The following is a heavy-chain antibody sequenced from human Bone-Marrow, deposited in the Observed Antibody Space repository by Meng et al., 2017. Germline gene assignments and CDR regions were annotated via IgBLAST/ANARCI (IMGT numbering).Heavy chain of an antibody. Sequence: QVQLQQWGAGLLKPSETLSRTCAVYGGSFSGYYWSWIRQPPGKGLEWIGDINHSGSTNYNPSLKSRVTISVGTSKNQFSLKLSSVTAADTAVYYCAVKDYTFWSGYSSYYWGQGTLVTVSS. CDR3: AVKDYTFWSGYSSYY. J-gene: IGHJ4*02. CDR2: INHSGST. CDR1: GGSFSGYY. V-gene: IGHV4-34*01. D-gene: IGHD3-3*01.